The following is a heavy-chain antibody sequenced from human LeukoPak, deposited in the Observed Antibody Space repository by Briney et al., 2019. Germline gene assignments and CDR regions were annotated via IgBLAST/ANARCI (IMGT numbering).Heavy chain of an antibody. D-gene: IGHD3-22*01. CDR3: ARLDDYDSSGYYYGY. Sequence: GALVKVSCKASGYTFTSYGISWVRQAPGQGLEWMGWISAYNGNTNYAQKLQGRVTMTTDTSTSTAYMELRSLRSDDTAVYYCARLDDYDSSGYYYGYWGQGTLVTVSS. CDR1: GYTFTSYG. CDR2: ISAYNGNT. J-gene: IGHJ4*02. V-gene: IGHV1-18*01.